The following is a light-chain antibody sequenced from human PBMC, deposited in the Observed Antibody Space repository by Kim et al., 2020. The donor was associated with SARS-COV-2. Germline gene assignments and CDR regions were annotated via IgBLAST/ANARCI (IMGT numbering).Light chain of an antibody. V-gene: IGLV1-44*01. CDR2: SNN. J-gene: IGLJ3*02. CDR1: SSNIGSNT. CDR3: AAWDDSLNGWV. Sequence: QSVLTQPPSASGTPGQRVTISCSGSSSNIGSNTANWYQQLPGTAPKLLIYSNNQRPSGVPDRFSGSTSGTSASLAISGLQSEDEADYYCAAWDDSLNGWVFGGGTQLTVL.